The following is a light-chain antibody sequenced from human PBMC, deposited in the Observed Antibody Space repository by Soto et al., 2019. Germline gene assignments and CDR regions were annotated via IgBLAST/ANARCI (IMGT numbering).Light chain of an antibody. CDR3: QSYDSSLSRSRV. Sequence: QSVLTQPPSVSGAPGQRATISCTGSSSNIGAGYDVHWYQQLPGTAPKLLIYGDSNRPSGVPDRFSGSKSATSASLAITGLQAEDEADYYCQSYDSSLSRSRVFGTGTKLTVL. CDR2: GDS. CDR1: SSNIGAGYD. V-gene: IGLV1-40*01. J-gene: IGLJ1*01.